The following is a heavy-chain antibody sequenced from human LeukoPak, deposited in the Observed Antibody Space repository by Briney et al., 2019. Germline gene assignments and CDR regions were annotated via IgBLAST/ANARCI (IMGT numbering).Heavy chain of an antibody. J-gene: IGHJ4*02. Sequence: SGGSLRLSCLASGFTFSSYAMYWVRQAPGKGPEYVSVISHNAGSTYYADSVKGRFTISRDNSKNTLYLRMSSLRDDDTAVYYCVATTMKNWGQGTLVTVSS. CDR2: ISHNAGST. V-gene: IGHV3-64D*06. CDR3: VATTMKN. D-gene: IGHD1-1*01. CDR1: GFTFSSYA.